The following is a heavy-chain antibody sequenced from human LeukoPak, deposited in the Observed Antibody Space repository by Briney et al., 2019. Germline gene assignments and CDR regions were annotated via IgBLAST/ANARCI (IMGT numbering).Heavy chain of an antibody. CDR1: DDSIITTAYY. J-gene: IGHJ4*02. CDR3: ARHPLDYYFDY. Sequence: SETLSLTCTVSDDSIITTAYYWSWIRQPPGKGLEWIGLVFHSGSTLYNPSLESRVTISVDTSKNQFSLKLSSVTAADTAVYYCARHPLDYYFDYWGQGTLVTVSS. D-gene: IGHD3/OR15-3a*01. CDR2: VFHSGST. V-gene: IGHV4-39*01.